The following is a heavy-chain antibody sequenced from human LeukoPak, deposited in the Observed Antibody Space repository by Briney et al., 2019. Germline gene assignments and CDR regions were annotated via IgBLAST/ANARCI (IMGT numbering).Heavy chain of an antibody. D-gene: IGHD2-2*01. Sequence: GRSLRLSCAASGFTFSSYGMHWVRQAPGKGLKWVAFIRYDGSNKYYADSVKGRFTISRDNSKNTLYLQMNSLRAEDTAVYYCAKGGGYCSSTSCYGDSDAFDIWGQGTMVTVSS. CDR1: GFTFSSYG. CDR3: AKGGGYCSSTSCYGDSDAFDI. J-gene: IGHJ3*02. CDR2: IRYDGSNK. V-gene: IGHV3-30*02.